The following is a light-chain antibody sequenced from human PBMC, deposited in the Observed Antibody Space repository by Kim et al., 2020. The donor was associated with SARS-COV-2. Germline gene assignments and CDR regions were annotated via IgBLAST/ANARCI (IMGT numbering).Light chain of an antibody. V-gene: IGKV4-1*01. Sequence: RGTISCEASQNIQASVNKNNCLGRYQQGPGQPPKLLMYGAATREAGVPDRFSGSGSGTDFTLTIGSLQPEDVAVYYCQQYYRTPLTFGGGTKLEI. CDR3: QQYYRTPLT. J-gene: IGKJ4*01. CDR2: GAA. CDR1: QNIQASVNKNNC.